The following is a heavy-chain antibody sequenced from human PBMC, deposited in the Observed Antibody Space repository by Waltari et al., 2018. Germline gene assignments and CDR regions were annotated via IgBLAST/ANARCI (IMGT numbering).Heavy chain of an antibody. Sequence: QLQLVQSGAEVKKPGASVKVSCKASGYTFTNFGISWVPQAPGQGLKWMGWIIGYNGHSKHARECQSRVTRTTDTATSTAYMELTSLISDDTAVYYCARCLGDLLSWDDIFQIWGQGTMVTVSS. V-gene: IGHV1-18*04. CDR1: GYTFTNFG. CDR2: IIGYNGHS. CDR3: ARCLGDLLSWDDIFQI. J-gene: IGHJ3*02. D-gene: IGHD1-26*01.